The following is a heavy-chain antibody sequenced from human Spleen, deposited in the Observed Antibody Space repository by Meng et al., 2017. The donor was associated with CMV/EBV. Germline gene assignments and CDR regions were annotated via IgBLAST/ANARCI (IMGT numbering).Heavy chain of an antibody. CDR3: ARAIGSGWFPFDN. D-gene: IGHD6-19*01. J-gene: IGHJ4*02. CDR1: GFSFSDYY. Sequence: ASGFSFSDYYMSWIRQAPGQGLEWVSYISISGTTIYYADSVKGRFTISRDNAKNSLYLQMNSLRADDTAVYYCARAIGSGWFPFDNWGQGTLVTVSS. V-gene: IGHV3-11*01. CDR2: ISISGTTI.